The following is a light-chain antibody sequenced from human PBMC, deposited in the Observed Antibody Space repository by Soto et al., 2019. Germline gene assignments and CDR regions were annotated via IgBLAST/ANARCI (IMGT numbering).Light chain of an antibody. V-gene: IGKV3D-15*01. CDR2: GAS. J-gene: IGKJ5*01. Sequence: EIVMTQSPGTLSVSPGERATLSCRASQSVSDSLAWYQQTPGQAPRLLIYGASTRATGIPARFSGSGSGTEFTLTISSLKSEDFGVYYCQQYKNWPPITFGQGTRLEIK. CDR3: QQYKNWPPIT. CDR1: QSVSDS.